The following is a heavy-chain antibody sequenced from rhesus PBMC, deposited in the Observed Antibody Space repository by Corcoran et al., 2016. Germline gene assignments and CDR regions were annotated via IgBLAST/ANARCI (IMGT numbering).Heavy chain of an antibody. Sequence: EVQLVESGGGLVQPGGSLRLSCAASGFTFSSYGMHWVRQAPGKGLVWVSVISYDGSKKDYADTGKDRFTISREKSKNMLYRKMNNLKVEDTALYYCARTHSGSYYYSDYWGQGVLVTVSS. J-gene: IGHJ4*01. CDR2: ISYDGSKK. CDR3: ARTHSGSYYYSDY. V-gene: IGHV3-54*02. CDR1: GFTFSSYG. D-gene: IGHD3-16*01.